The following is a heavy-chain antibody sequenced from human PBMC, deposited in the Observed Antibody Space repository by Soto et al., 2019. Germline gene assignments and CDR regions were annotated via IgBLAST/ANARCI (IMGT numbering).Heavy chain of an antibody. J-gene: IGHJ6*03. CDR2: TYYRSKWYN. V-gene: IGHV6-1*01. CDR1: GDSVSSNSAA. D-gene: IGHD2-2*01. Sequence: SQTLSLTCAISGDSVSSNSAAWNWIRQSPSRGLEWLGRTYYRSKWYNDYAVSVKSRITINPDTSKNQFSLQLNSVTPEDTAVYYCARDIGQLLSRAYYYMDVWGKGTTVTVSS. CDR3: ARDIGQLLSRAYYYMDV.